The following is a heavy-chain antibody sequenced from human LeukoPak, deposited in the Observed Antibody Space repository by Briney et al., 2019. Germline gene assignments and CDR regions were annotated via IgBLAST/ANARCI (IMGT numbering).Heavy chain of an antibody. CDR3: ARSSVVPAAISDP. Sequence: SVKVSCKASGGTFSSYTISWVRQAPGQGLEWVGRIIPILGIANYAQKFQGRVTITADKSTSTAYMELSSLRSEDTAVYYCARSSVVPAAISDPWGQGTLVTVSS. CDR2: IIPILGIA. V-gene: IGHV1-69*02. J-gene: IGHJ5*02. D-gene: IGHD2-2*01. CDR1: GGTFSSYT.